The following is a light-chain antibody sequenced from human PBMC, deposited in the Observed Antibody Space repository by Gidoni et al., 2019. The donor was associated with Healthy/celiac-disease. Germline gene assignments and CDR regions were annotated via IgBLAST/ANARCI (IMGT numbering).Light chain of an antibody. J-gene: IGKJ1*01. V-gene: IGKV3-20*01. CDR3: QQYGSSPRT. CDR2: GAS. Sequence: EIVLTQSPGTLSLSPGERATLSCMASQSVSRSYLAWYQPKPGQAPRLLIYGASSRATGIPDRFSGSGSGTDFTLTISRLEPEDFAVYYCQQYGSSPRTFGQGTKVEIK. CDR1: QSVSRSY.